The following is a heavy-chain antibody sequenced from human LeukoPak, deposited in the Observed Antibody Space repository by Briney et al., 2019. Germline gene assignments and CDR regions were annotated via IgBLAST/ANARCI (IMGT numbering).Heavy chain of an antibody. D-gene: IGHD5-18*01. Sequence: GGSLRLSCGASGFLFSDYEMNWVRQAPGKGLEGISYISTRGGTIYYADSVEGRFTISRDNAKNALYLQMNSLRVKDTAFYYCVRDGYSYGYDFDYWAREPLSPSPQ. V-gene: IGHV3-48*03. CDR1: GFLFSDYE. CDR3: VRDGYSYGYDFDY. CDR2: ISTRGGTI. J-gene: IGHJ4*02.